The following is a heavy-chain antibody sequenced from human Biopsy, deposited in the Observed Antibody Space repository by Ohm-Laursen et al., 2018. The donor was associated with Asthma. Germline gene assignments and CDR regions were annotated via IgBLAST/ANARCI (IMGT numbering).Heavy chain of an antibody. J-gene: IGHJ4*02. V-gene: IGHV1-69*13. D-gene: IGHD1-26*01. CDR1: GGTFNTYV. Sequence: SVEVSCKSLGGTFNTYVIGWVRQAPGQGLEWMGGINSVFGTTTYPQKFQDRVTITADDSTSTVYMELSSLRSEDTAVYYCARKAGSCISRTYYSLDFWGQGTLVTVSS. CDR2: INSVFGTT. CDR3: ARKAGSCISRTYYSLDF.